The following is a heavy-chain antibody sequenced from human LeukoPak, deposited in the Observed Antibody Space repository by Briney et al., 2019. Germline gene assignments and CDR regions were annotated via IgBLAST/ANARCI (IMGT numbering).Heavy chain of an antibody. Sequence: GGSLRLSCAASGFIFSNYGMNWVRRAPGKGLEWVSGISGGGVTTYYADSVKGRFTISRDNSKNTLYLQMNSLRADDTAIYYCARNQQLGGHSYYYYGMDVWGQGTTVTVSS. J-gene: IGHJ6*02. D-gene: IGHD3-16*01. V-gene: IGHV3-23*01. CDR1: GFIFSNYG. CDR2: ISGGGVTT. CDR3: ARNQQLGGHSYYYYGMDV.